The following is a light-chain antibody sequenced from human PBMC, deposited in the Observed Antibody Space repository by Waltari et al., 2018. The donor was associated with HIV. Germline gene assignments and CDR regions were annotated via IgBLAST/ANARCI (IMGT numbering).Light chain of an antibody. V-gene: IGLV1-44*01. Sequence: QSVLTQPPSASGTPGQRVTISCSGSSSNIENNNVNWYTQLPGTAPKLLIYSNNQRPAVVPDRISGSKSGTSASLAISGLQSEDEADYYCVTWDDSLSGMVFGGGTKLTVL. J-gene: IGLJ2*01. CDR1: SSNIENNN. CDR2: SNN. CDR3: VTWDDSLSGMV.